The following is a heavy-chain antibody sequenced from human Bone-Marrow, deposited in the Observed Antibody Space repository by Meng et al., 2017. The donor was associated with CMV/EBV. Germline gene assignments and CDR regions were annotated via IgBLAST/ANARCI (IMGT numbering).Heavy chain of an antibody. CDR2: IYYSGST. CDR1: GGSVSSGSYY. Sequence: GSLRLSCTVSGGSVSSGSYYWSWIRQPPGKGLEWIGYIYYSGSTYYNPSLKSRVTISVDTSKNQFSLKPSSVTAADTAVYYCASITIFGKYVDYWGQGTLVTVSS. CDR3: ASITIFGKYVDY. V-gene: IGHV4-61*01. J-gene: IGHJ4*02. D-gene: IGHD3-3*01.